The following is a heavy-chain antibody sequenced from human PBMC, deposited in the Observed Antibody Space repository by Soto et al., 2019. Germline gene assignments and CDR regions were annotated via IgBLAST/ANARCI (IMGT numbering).Heavy chain of an antibody. CDR2: ISSSSYI. D-gene: IGHD3-10*01. CDR3: ARTLGGDAFDI. CDR1: GFTFSSYS. Sequence: GGSLRLSCAASGFTFSSYSMNWVRQAPGKGLEWVSSISSSSYIYYADSVKGRFTISRDNAKNSLYLQMNSLRAEDTAVYYCARTLGGDAFDIWCQGTMVTVSS. J-gene: IGHJ3*02. V-gene: IGHV3-21*01.